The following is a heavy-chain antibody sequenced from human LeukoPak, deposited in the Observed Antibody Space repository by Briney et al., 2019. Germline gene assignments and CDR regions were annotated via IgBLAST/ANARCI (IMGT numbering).Heavy chain of an antibody. CDR2: INHSGST. CDR1: GGSFSGYY. J-gene: IGHJ4*02. V-gene: IGHV4-34*01. CDR3: ARGSASNGAHY. D-gene: IGHD4-11*01. Sequence: PSETLSLTCAVYGGSFSGYYWSWIRQPPGRGLEWIGEINHSGSTNYNPSLKSRVTISVDTSKNQFSLKLSSVTAADTAVYYCARGSASNGAHYWGPGTLVTVSS.